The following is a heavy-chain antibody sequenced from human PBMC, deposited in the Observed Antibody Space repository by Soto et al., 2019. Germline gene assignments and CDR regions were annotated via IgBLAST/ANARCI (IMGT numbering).Heavy chain of an antibody. D-gene: IGHD3-10*01. CDR1: GYSFTSYW. Sequence: GESLKISCKGSGYSFTSYWIGWVRQMPGKGLEWMGIIYPGDSDTRYSPSFQGQVTISADKSISTAYLQWSSLKVSDTAMYYCARASITMVRGGEFDYWGQGTLVTVSS. CDR2: IYPGDSDT. J-gene: IGHJ4*02. V-gene: IGHV5-51*01. CDR3: ARASITMVRGGEFDY.